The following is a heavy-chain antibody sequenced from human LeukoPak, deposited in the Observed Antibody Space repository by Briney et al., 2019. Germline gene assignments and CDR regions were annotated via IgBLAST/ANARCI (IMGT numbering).Heavy chain of an antibody. Sequence: GGSLRLSCAASGFTFSSYWLHWARQAPGKGLVWVSRINSDGSSTSYADSVKGRFTISRDNAKNTLYLQMNSLRAEDTAVYYCARDLRQWLTPYYFDYWGQGTLVTVSS. D-gene: IGHD6-19*01. V-gene: IGHV3-74*01. J-gene: IGHJ4*02. CDR1: GFTFSSYW. CDR2: INSDGSST. CDR3: ARDLRQWLTPYYFDY.